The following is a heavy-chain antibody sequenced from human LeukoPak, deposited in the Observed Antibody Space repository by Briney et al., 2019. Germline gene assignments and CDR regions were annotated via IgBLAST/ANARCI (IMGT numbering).Heavy chain of an antibody. V-gene: IGHV4-59*01. J-gene: IGHJ6*02. Sequence: SSETLSLTCAVYGGSISSYYWSWIRQPPGKGLEWIGYIYYSGSTNYNPSLKSRVTISVDTSKNQFSLKLSSVTAADTAVYYCARVNTIFGVVLTPYGMDVWGQGTTVTVSS. CDR2: IYYSGST. CDR1: GGSISSYY. D-gene: IGHD3-3*01. CDR3: ARVNTIFGVVLTPYGMDV.